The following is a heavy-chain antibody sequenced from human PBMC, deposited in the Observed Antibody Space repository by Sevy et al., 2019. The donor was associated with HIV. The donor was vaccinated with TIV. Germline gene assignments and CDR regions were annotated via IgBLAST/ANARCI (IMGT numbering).Heavy chain of an antibody. D-gene: IGHD2-15*01. Sequence: ASVKVSCKASGYTFTTYYMHRVRQAPGQGLEWMGIINPSGGGTSYAQKFQGRVTMTRDTSTSTVYLELSSLRSEDTAVYYCTKDVVATPNYYSGMDVWGQGTTVTVSS. J-gene: IGHJ6*02. CDR3: TKDVVATPNYYSGMDV. CDR1: GYTFTTYY. CDR2: INPSGGGT. V-gene: IGHV1-46*03.